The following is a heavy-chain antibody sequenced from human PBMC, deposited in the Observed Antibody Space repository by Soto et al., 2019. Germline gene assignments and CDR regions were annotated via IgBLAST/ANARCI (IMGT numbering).Heavy chain of an antibody. CDR1: GFTFSSYA. Sequence: EVQLVESGGGLVQPGGSLRLSCAASGFTFSSYAMHWVRQAPGKGLEYVSAISSNGGSTYYANSVKGRFTISRDNSKNTLYLQMGSLRAEDMAVYYCARSPRRVPPRIYGVYYFDYWGQGTLVTVSS. V-gene: IGHV3-64*01. CDR3: ARSPRRVPPRIYGVYYFDY. CDR2: ISSNGGST. D-gene: IGHD3-10*01. J-gene: IGHJ4*02.